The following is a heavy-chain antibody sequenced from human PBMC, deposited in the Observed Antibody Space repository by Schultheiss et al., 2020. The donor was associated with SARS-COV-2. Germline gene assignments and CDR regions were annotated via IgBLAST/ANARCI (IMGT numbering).Heavy chain of an antibody. CDR1: GFTFDDYA. CDR2: ISGSGGST. CDR3: AREEEPSYGMDV. D-gene: IGHD1-26*01. J-gene: IGHJ6*02. Sequence: GESLKISCAASGFTFDDYAMSWVRQAPGKGLEWVSAISGSGGSTYYADSVKGRFTISRDNSKNTLYLQMNSLRAEDTAVYYCAREEEPSYGMDVWGQGTTVTVSS. V-gene: IGHV3-23*01.